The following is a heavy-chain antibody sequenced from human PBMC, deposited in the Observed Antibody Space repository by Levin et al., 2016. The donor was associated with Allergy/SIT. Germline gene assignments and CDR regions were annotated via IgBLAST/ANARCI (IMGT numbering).Heavy chain of an antibody. Sequence: GGSLRLSCAASGFSFRNAWMSWVRQAPGKGLEWVGHVKSKADGGTTDYAAFVNGRFTISRDDSKNTVYLQMNSLKTEDTALYYCTTIFTIIVVPNGRWGQGTPGHRLL. CDR3: TTIFTIIVVPNGR. D-gene: IGHD3-22*01. J-gene: IGHJ4*02. CDR2: VKSKADGGTT. V-gene: IGHV3-15*01. CDR1: GFSFRNAW.